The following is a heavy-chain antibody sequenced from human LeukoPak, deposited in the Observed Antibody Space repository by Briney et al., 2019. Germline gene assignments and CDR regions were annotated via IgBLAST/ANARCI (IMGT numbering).Heavy chain of an antibody. CDR1: GFTFSSYE. V-gene: IGHV3-48*03. Sequence: GGSLRLSCAASGFTFSSYEMNWVRQAPGKGLEWVSYISSSGSTIYYADPVKGRFTISRDNAKNSLYLQMNSLRAEDTAVYYCARDLGYSGYYFDYWGQGTLVTVSS. CDR2: ISSSGSTI. D-gene: IGHD5-12*01. CDR3: ARDLGYSGYYFDY. J-gene: IGHJ4*02.